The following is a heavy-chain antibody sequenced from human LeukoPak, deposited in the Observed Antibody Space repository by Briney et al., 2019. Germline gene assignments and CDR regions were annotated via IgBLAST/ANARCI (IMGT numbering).Heavy chain of an antibody. CDR2: IRYDGSNK. V-gene: IGHV3-30*02. Sequence: PGRSLRLSCAASGFTFSSYGMHWVRQAPGKGLEWVAFIRYDGSNKYYADSVRGRFTISRDNSQNTLYLQMNSLRAEDTAVYYCAGQREGPDYILYYFHYWGQGTLVTVSS. CDR3: AGQREGPDYILYYFHY. CDR1: GFTFSSYG. J-gene: IGHJ4*02. D-gene: IGHD4-11*01.